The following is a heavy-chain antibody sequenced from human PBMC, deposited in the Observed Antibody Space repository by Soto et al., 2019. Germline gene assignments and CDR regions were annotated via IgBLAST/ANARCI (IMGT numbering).Heavy chain of an antibody. CDR1: GFTLSSYA. CDR2: ISGGGGGT. J-gene: IGHJ4*02. Sequence: LRLSCAVSGFTLSSYAMTWVRQAPGKGLEWVSGISGGGGGTYYADSVKGRFTISRDNSKNTLYLQMSSLRAEDTAVYYCVKVLEMATLYDYWGQGTLVTVSS. CDR3: VKVLEMATLYDY. V-gene: IGHV3-23*01. D-gene: IGHD5-12*01.